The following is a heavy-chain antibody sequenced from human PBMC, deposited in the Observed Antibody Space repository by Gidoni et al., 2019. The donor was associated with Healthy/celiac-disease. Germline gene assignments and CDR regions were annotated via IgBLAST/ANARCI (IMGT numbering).Heavy chain of an antibody. CDR3: ARESIAARIYYYYGMDV. V-gene: IGHV4-4*07. D-gene: IGHD6-6*01. Sequence: QVQLQESGPGLVKPSETLSLTCTVSGGSISSYYWSWIRQPAGKGLEWIGRIYTSGSTNYNPSLKRRVTMSVDTSKNQFSLKLSSVTAADTAVYYCARESIAARIYYYYGMDVWGQGTTVTVSS. J-gene: IGHJ6*02. CDR2: IYTSGST. CDR1: GGSISSYY.